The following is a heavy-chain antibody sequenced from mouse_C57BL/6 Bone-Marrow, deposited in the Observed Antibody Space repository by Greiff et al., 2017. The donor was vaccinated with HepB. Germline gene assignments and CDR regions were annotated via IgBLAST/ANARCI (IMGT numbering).Heavy chain of an antibody. CDR1: GIDFSRYW. V-gene: IGHV4-1*01. CDR2: INPDSSTI. Sequence: EVKVEESGGGLVQPGGSLKLSCAASGIDFSRYWMSWVRRAPGKGLEWIGEINPDSSTINYAPSLKDKFIISRDNAKNTLYLQMSKVRSEDTALYYCARPNYYGSSLDYWGQGTTLTVSS. D-gene: IGHD1-1*01. J-gene: IGHJ2*01. CDR3: ARPNYYGSSLDY.